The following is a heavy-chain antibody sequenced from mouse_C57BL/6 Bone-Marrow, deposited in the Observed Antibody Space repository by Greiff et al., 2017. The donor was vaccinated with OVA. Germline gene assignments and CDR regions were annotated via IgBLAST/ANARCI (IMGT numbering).Heavy chain of an antibody. CDR1: GFTFSSYG. J-gene: IGHJ2*01. Sequence: EVQGVESGGDLVKPGGSLKLSCAASGFTFSSYGMSWVRQTPDKRLEWVATISSGGSYTYYPDSVKGRFTISRDNAKNTLYLQMSSLKSEDTAMYYCASIYGYDGYWGQGTTLTVSS. V-gene: IGHV5-6*01. CDR2: ISSGGSYT. D-gene: IGHD2-2*01. CDR3: ASIYGYDGY.